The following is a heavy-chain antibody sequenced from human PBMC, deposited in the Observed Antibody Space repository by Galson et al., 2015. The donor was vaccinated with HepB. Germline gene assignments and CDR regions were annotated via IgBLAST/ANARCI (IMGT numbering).Heavy chain of an antibody. CDR2: IYSGGNT. CDR1: GFTVSINH. J-gene: IGHJ4*02. D-gene: IGHD6-19*01. V-gene: IGHV3-53*01. Sequence: SLRLSCAASGFTVSINHVSWVRQAPGKGLEWVSVIYSGGNTYYADSVKGRFTISRDNSKNTLFLQMNSLRDEDTAVYYCASESMLSSGWFEDWGQGTLVTVSS. CDR3: ASESMLSSGWFED.